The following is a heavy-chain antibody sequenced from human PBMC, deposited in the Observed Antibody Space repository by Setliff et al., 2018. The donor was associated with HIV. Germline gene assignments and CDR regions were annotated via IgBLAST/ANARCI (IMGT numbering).Heavy chain of an antibody. V-gene: IGHV5-51*01. D-gene: IGHD2-21*02. CDR2: IYPGDSDT. Sequence: PGESLKISCKGSGYSFTNYWIGWVRQTPGKGLEWMGIIYPGDSDTRYSPSFQGQVTISADKSISTAYLQWSSLKASDTAMYYCARLSVVTATRIYYFDYWGQGTLVTVSS. CDR3: ARLSVVTATRIYYFDY. J-gene: IGHJ4*02. CDR1: GYSFTNYW.